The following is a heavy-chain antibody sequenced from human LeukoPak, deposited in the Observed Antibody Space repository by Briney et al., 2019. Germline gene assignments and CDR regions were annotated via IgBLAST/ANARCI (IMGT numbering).Heavy chain of an antibody. D-gene: IGHD1-1*01. CDR3: ARQLKLDY. J-gene: IGHJ4*02. V-gene: IGHV3-23*01. CDR1: GFTFNNFA. Sequence: PGGSLRLSCAASGFTFNNFALDWVRQAPGKGLEWISRIGPSGVTTYYADSVKGRFTISRDNSKNSLYLQMNRLRAEDTALYYCARQLKLDYWGQGTLVTVSS. CDR2: IGPSGVTT.